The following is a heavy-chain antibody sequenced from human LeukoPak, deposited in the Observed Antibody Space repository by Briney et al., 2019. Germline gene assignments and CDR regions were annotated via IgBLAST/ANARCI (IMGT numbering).Heavy chain of an antibody. J-gene: IGHJ4*02. Sequence: PSETLSLTCTASGVSISGHYWSWVRQPPGKGLEWVGYIYYTGSANYNPSLKSRVTISVDTSKNQFSLRLSSVAAADTAVYYCARSQTTVTTLNMPGSPPKATYYFDYWGQGTLVTVSS. CDR3: ARSQTTVTTLNMPGSPPKATYYFDY. D-gene: IGHD4-17*01. CDR1: GVSISGHY. CDR2: IYYTGSA. V-gene: IGHV4-59*11.